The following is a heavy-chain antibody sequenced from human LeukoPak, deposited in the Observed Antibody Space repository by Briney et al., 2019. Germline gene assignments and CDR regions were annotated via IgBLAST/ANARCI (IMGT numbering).Heavy chain of an antibody. Sequence: PGGSLRLSCAASGFRFDDYYMGWIRQAPGKGLDYISYISASGSVRYYTDSVKGRFTVSRDNSKNSLYLLMNSLTAEDTAIYYCARSMILTSEDSWGQGTLVTVSS. J-gene: IGHJ4*02. CDR1: GFRFDDYY. CDR2: ISASGSVR. CDR3: ARSMILTSEDS. D-gene: IGHD3-22*01. V-gene: IGHV3-11*04.